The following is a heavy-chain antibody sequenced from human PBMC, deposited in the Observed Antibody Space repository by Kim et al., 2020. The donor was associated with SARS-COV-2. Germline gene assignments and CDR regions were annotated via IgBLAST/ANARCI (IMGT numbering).Heavy chain of an antibody. Sequence: SETLSLTCTVSGGSISSSSYYWGWIRQPPGKGLEWIGSIYYSGSTYYNPSLKSRVTISVDTSKNQFSLKLSSVTAADTAVYYCARHGVGTMLPYGMDVWGQGTTVTVSS. CDR3: ARHGVGTMLPYGMDV. D-gene: IGHD2-8*01. J-gene: IGHJ6*02. V-gene: IGHV4-39*01. CDR1: GGSISSSSYY. CDR2: IYYSGST.